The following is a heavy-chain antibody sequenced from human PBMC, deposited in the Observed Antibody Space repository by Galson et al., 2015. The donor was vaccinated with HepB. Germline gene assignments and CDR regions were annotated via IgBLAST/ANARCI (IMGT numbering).Heavy chain of an antibody. J-gene: IGHJ3*02. CDR1: GGSISSYY. D-gene: IGHD6-19*01. V-gene: IGHV4-59*08. CDR3: ARRKWLVEYDAFDI. Sequence: SETLSLTCTVSGGSISSYYWSWIRQPPGKGLEWIGYIYYSGSTNYNPSLKSRVTISVDTSKNQFSLKLSSVTAADTAVYYCARRKWLVEYDAFDIWGQGTMVTVSS. CDR2: IYYSGST.